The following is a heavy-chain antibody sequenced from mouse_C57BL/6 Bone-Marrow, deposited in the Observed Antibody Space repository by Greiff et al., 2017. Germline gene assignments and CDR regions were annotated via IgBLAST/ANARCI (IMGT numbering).Heavy chain of an antibody. CDR1: GFNIKDDY. V-gene: IGHV14-4*01. CDR3: ATGGYFDV. J-gene: IGHJ1*03. Sequence: VQLQQSGAELVRPGASVKLSCTASGFNIKDDYMHWVKQRPEQGLEWIGWIDPENGDTKYASKFQGKATITADTSSNTAYLQLSSLTSEDTAVYYCATGGYFDVWGTGTTVTVSS. CDR2: IDPENGDT.